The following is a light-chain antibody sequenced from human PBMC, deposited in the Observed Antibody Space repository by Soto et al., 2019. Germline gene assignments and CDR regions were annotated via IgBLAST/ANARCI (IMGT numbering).Light chain of an antibody. V-gene: IGKV4-1*01. CDR2: WAS. CDR3: QQYYSTPQT. CDR1: QSVLCSSNNNNY. Sequence: DIVMTQSPDSLAVSLGERATINCKSSQSVLCSSNNNNYLAWYQQKPGQPPKLLIYWASTRESGVPDRFSGSGSGTDFTLTISSLQAEDVAVYYCQQYYSTPQTFGQGTKVDIK. J-gene: IGKJ1*01.